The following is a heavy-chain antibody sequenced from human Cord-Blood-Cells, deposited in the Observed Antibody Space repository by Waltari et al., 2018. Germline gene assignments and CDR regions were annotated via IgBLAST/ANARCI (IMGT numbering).Heavy chain of an antibody. CDR1: GGSISSSSYY. CDR3: ARSRGYSYGDAFDI. CDR2: IYYSGST. J-gene: IGHJ3*02. D-gene: IGHD5-18*01. V-gene: IGHV4-39*01. Sequence: QLQLQESGPGLVKPSETLSLTCTVSGGSISSSSYYWGCIRQPPGKGLEWIGSIYYSGSTYYNPSLKSRVTISVDTSKNQFSLKLSSVTAADTAVYYCARSRGYSYGDAFDIWGQGTMVTVSS.